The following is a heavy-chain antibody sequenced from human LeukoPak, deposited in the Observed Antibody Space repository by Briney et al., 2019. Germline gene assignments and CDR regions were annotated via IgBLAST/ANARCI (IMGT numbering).Heavy chain of an antibody. CDR2: INPNSGGT. CDR3: ARARSIAVAGGYVY. V-gene: IGHV1-2*02. CDR1: GYTFTGYY. D-gene: IGHD6-19*01. J-gene: IGHJ4*02. Sequence: ASVKVSCKASGYTFTGYYMHWVRKAPGQGLAWMGWINPNSGGTNYAQKFQGRVTMTRDTSISTAYMELSRLRSDDTAVYYCARARSIAVAGGYVYWGQGTLVTVSS.